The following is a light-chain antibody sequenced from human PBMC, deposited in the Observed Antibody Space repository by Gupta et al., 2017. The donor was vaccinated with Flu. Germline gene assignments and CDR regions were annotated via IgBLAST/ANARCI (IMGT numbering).Light chain of an antibody. J-gene: IGKJ4*01. CDR1: QSISSW. V-gene: IGKV1-5*03. Sequence: GDRVTITCRASQSISSWLAWYQQKPGKAPKLLIYKASSLESGVPSRFSGSGSGTEFTLTISSLQPDDFATYYCQQYNSDPLTFGGGTKVEIK. CDR3: QQYNSDPLT. CDR2: KAS.